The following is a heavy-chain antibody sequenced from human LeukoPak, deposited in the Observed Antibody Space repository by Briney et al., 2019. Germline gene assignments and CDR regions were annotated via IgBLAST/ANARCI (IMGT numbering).Heavy chain of an antibody. Sequence: ASVKVSYKASGYTFTGYYMHWVRQAPGQGLEWMGWINPNSGGTDYAQKFQGRVTMTRDTSISTAYMELSRLRSDDTAVYYCARGRSHYYYYYYMDVWGKGTTVTVSS. CDR1: GYTFTGYY. J-gene: IGHJ6*03. V-gene: IGHV1-2*02. CDR2: INPNSGGT. CDR3: ARGRSHYYYYYYMDV. D-gene: IGHD4-17*01.